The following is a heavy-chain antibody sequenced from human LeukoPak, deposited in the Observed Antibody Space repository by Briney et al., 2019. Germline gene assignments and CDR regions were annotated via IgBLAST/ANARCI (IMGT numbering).Heavy chain of an antibody. V-gene: IGHV4-4*09. D-gene: IGHD3-3*01. CDR1: GGSISSYY. J-gene: IGHJ5*02. CDR2: IYTSGST. CDR3: AGGEKEYYDFWSGSGGPWFDP. Sequence: SETLSLTCTVSGGSISSYYWSWIRQPPGTGLEWIGYIYTSGSTNYNPSLKSRVTISVDTSKNQFSLKLSSVTAADTAVYYCAGGEKEYYDFWSGSGGPWFDPWGQGTLVTVSS.